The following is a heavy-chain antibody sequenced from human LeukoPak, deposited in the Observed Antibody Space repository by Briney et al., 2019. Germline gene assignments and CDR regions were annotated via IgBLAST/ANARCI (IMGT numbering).Heavy chain of an antibody. CDR1: GFTFSSYG. CDR2: ISYDGSNK. CDR3: ASHRGGGDGTVFDY. Sequence: GGSLRLSCAASGFTFSSYGMHWVRQAPGKGLEWVAVISYDGSNKYYADSVKGRFTISRDNSKNTLYLQMNSLRAEDTAVYYYASHRGGGDGTVFDYWGQGTLVTVSS. V-gene: IGHV3-30*03. J-gene: IGHJ4*02. D-gene: IGHD2-21*02.